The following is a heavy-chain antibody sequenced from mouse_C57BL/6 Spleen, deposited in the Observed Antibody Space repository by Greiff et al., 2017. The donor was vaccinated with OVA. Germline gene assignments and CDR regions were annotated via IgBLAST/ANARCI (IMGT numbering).Heavy chain of an antibody. V-gene: IGHV1-82*01. CDR2: IYPGDGDT. D-gene: IGHD2-4*01. Sequence: QVQLKESGPELVKPGASVKISCKASGYAFSSSWLNWVKQRPGKGLEWIGRIYPGDGDTNYNGKFKGKATLTADKSSSTAYMQLSSLTSEDSAVYFCARVKGGLRREYYFDDWGQGATLTVSS. CDR3: ARVKGGLRREYYFDD. CDR1: GYAFSSSW. J-gene: IGHJ2*01.